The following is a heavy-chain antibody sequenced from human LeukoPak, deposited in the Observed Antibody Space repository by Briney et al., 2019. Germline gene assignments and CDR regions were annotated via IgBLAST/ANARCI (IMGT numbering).Heavy chain of an antibody. V-gene: IGHV1-69*05. J-gene: IGHJ6*03. Sequence: ASVKVSCKASGGTFSSYAISWVRQAPGQGLEWMGGIIPIFGTANYAQKFQGRVTITTDESTSTAYMELSSLRSEDTAVYYCARSLIVVPAAAPYYYYYYMDVWGKGTTVTVSS. CDR3: ARSLIVVPAAAPYYYYYYMDV. CDR2: IIPIFGTA. CDR1: GGTFSSYA. D-gene: IGHD2-2*01.